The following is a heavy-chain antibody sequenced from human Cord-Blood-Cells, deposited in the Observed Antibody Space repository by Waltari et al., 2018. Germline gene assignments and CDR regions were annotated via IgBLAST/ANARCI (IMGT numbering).Heavy chain of an antibody. CDR1: GYTFTGYY. J-gene: IGHJ3*02. V-gene: IGHV1-2*06. CDR3: ASKGGDGAFDI. Sequence: QVQLVQSGAEVKKPAASVKGSCKASGYTFTGYYMHWVRQAPGQGLEWMGRINPNRGGTNYAQKFQGRVTMTRDTSISTAYMELSRLRSDDTAVYYCASKGGDGAFDIWGQGTMVTVSS. D-gene: IGHD2-21*02. CDR2: INPNRGGT.